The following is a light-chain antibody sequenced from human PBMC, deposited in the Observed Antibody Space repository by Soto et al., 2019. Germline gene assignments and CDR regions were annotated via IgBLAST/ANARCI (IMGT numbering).Light chain of an antibody. J-gene: IGKJ5*01. V-gene: IGKV3-20*01. CDR3: QHCGSSPLVT. CDR1: QSVSSSH. Sequence: EIVLTQSPGTLSLSPGERATLSCRASQSVSSSHLAWYQQKPGQAPRLLIYGASSRATGIADRFSGRGSGTDFTLTISRLEPEDFAVYYCQHCGSSPLVTFGQGTRLEIK. CDR2: GAS.